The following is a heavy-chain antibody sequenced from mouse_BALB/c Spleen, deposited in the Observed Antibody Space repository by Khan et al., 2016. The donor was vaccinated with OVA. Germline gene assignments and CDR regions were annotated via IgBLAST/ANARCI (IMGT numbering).Heavy chain of an antibody. CDR1: GFSLNNYS. Sequence: QVQLKESGPGLVQPSQSLSITCTVSGFSLNNYSVHWVRQSPGKGLEWLGVIWSAGSTAYNAAFISRLTISKDNSRSQVFFKMNSLQPNDPAIEYCARRGYDYGRGALFAYWGQGTLVTVSA. CDR3: ARRGYDYGRGALFAY. D-gene: IGHD2-4*01. CDR2: IWSAGST. V-gene: IGHV2-2*02. J-gene: IGHJ3*01.